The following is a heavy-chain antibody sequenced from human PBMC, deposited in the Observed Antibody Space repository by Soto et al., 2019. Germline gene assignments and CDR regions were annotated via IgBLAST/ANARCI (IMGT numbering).Heavy chain of an antibody. CDR1: VFSFSGSA. D-gene: IGHD6-19*01. J-gene: IGHJ6*02. Sequence: QLVESGGALVQPGESLKLSCAASVFSFSGSAIQWVRQAPGKGLEWVGRIRTDANTYATAYAASVTGRFTISRDNSRNTAYLQMYSLKYEDTAVYFCTRRQFYYFGLDVWGQRTTVIVSS. CDR2: IRTDANTYAT. V-gene: IGHV3-73*02. CDR3: TRRQFYYFGLDV.